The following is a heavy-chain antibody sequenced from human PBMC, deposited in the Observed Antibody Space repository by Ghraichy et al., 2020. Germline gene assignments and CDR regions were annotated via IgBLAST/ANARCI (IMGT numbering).Heavy chain of an antibody. CDR1: GGSISSSSYY. J-gene: IGHJ4*02. CDR2: IYYSGST. V-gene: IGHV4-39*01. D-gene: IGHD2-15*01. CDR3: ARRLIGFFDY. Sequence: ETLSLTCTVSGGSISSSSYYWGWIRQPPGKGLEWIGNIYYSGSTYYNPSLKSRVTISVDTSKNQFSLKLSSVTAADTAVYYCARRLIGFFDYWGQGTLVTVSS.